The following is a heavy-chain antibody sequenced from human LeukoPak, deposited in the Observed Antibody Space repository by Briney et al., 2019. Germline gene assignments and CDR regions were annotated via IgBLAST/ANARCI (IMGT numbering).Heavy chain of an antibody. CDR2: IYYSGST. CDR3: ARHLSSWLRPVNSAFDI. CDR1: GGSISSSSYY. D-gene: IGHD5-12*01. Sequence: SETLSLTCTVSGGSISSSSYYWGWIRQPPGKGLEWIGSIYYSGSTYYNPSLKSRVTISVDTSKNQFSLKLSSVTAADTAVYYCARHLSSWLRPVNSAFDIWGQGTMVTVSS. V-gene: IGHV4-39*01. J-gene: IGHJ3*02.